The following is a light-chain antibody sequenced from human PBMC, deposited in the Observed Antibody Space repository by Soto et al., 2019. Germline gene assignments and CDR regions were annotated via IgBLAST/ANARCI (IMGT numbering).Light chain of an antibody. Sequence: DIQMTQSPSTLSASIGDRVTITCRASQSIRSWLAWYQQKPGKAPKLLIYKAASFESGVPTGISGGGSGTESTLSMRSLELDVFAAYDCQQYQGTFGQGTKVDIK. CDR1: QSIRSW. CDR3: QQYQGT. J-gene: IGKJ1*01. CDR2: KAA. V-gene: IGKV1-5*03.